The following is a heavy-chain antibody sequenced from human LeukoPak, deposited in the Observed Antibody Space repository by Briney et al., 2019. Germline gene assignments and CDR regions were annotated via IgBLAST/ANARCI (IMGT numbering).Heavy chain of an antibody. J-gene: IGHJ4*02. CDR1: GFTLSIYG. Sequence: GGSLRLSCAASGFTLSIYGMRWVRQAPGKGLEWVAAIRCGECDKYHADSVRGRFTISRDNSKNTLYLQMNSLRAEDAAVYFCAKAPYTTTMIAECSPFDCWGQGTLVTASS. CDR2: IRCGECDK. CDR3: AKAPYTTTMIAECSPFDC. V-gene: IGHV3-30*02. D-gene: IGHD3-22*01.